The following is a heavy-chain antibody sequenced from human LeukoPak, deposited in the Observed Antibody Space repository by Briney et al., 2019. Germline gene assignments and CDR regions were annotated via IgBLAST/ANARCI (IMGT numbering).Heavy chain of an antibody. J-gene: IGHJ5*02. V-gene: IGHV3-11*01. CDR3: ARRLRYCSGGSCLNWFDP. Sequence: KPGGSLRLSCAASGFTFSDYYMSWIRQAPGKGLEWVSYISSSGSTIYYADPVKGRFTISRDNAKNSLYLQMNSLRAEDTAVYYCARRLRYCSGGSCLNWFDPWGQGTLVSVS. D-gene: IGHD2-15*01. CDR1: GFTFSDYY. CDR2: ISSSGSTI.